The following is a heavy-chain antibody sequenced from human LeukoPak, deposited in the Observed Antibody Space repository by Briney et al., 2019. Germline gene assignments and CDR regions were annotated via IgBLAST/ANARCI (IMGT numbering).Heavy chain of an antibody. CDR2: IKRKADGGTA. Sequence: GGSLRLSCAASGFTFNNAWMSWVRQAPGKGLEWVGRIKRKADGGTADYAAPVKDRFTISRDDSQNIPYLQMNSLKTEDTAVYYCTTVGLLGYYGSSGYYYFDYWGQGTLVTVSS. J-gene: IGHJ4*02. D-gene: IGHD3-22*01. CDR3: TTVGLLGYYGSSGYYYFDY. V-gene: IGHV3-15*01. CDR1: GFTFNNAW.